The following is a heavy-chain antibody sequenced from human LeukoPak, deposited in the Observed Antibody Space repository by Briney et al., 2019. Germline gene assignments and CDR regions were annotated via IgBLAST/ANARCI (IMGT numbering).Heavy chain of an antibody. Sequence: SETLSLTCTVSGGSINSAGYYWSWIRQPPGKGLEWIGYIYYSGSTNYNPSLKSRVTISVDTSKNQFSLKLSSVTAADTAVYYCASAENYSNYYFDYWGQGTLVTVSS. CDR1: GGSINSAGYY. CDR2: IYYSGST. V-gene: IGHV4-61*08. J-gene: IGHJ4*02. CDR3: ASAENYSNYYFDY. D-gene: IGHD4-11*01.